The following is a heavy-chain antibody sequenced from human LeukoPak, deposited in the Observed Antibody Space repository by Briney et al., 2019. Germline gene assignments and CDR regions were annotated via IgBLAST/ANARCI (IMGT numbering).Heavy chain of an antibody. Sequence: GGSLRLSCAASGFTFSSHGMHWVRQAPGKGLEWVSSISSSSSYIYYADSVKGRFTISRDNAKNSLYLQMNSLRAEDTAVYYCARAPGVGLGFDYWGQGTLVTVSS. V-gene: IGHV3-21*01. CDR1: GFTFSSHG. CDR2: ISSSSSYI. CDR3: ARAPGVGLGFDY. J-gene: IGHJ4*02. D-gene: IGHD2-15*01.